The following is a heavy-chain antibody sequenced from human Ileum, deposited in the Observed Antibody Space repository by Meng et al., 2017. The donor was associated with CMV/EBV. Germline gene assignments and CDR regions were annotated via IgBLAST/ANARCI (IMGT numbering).Heavy chain of an antibody. CDR3: TRGDGAHSAKFDH. D-gene: IGHD5-24*01. CDR2: INTNTGNP. V-gene: IGHV7-4-1*02. J-gene: IGHJ4*02. Sequence: CKSSGYTFMNYGINWLREAPGQRLEWMGWINTNTGNPTYAQDFTGRFVFSLDASVSTAYLQISGLRAEDTAVYYCTRGDGAHSAKFDHWGQGTLVTVSS. CDR1: GYTFMNYG.